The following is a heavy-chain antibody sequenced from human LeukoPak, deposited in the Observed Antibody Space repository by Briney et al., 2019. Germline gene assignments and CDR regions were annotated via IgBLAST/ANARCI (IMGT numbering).Heavy chain of an antibody. CDR2: INSDGSST. V-gene: IGHV3-74*01. CDR1: GFTFSSYW. J-gene: IGHJ6*03. Sequence: GGSLRLSCAASGFTFSSYWMHWVRQAPGKGLVWVSRINSDGSSTSYADSVKGRFTISRVNAKNTLYLQMNSLRAEDTAVYYCARDPNHYYYYYMDVWGEGTTVTVSS. CDR3: ARDPNHYYYYYMDV.